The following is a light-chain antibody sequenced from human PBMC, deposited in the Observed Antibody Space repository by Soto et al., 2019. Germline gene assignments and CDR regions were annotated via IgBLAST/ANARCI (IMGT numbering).Light chain of an antibody. J-gene: IGKJ4*01. CDR3: QQCAGSPLT. CDR2: EGS. Sequence: EIVLTQSPATLSLSPGERATLSFRASQSVSSNYIAWYQQKPGQAPRLLIYEGSYRDTGVPDRFSGSGSGTDFTLTISRLEPEDFAVYFCQQCAGSPLTFGGGTKVDI. CDR1: QSVSSNY. V-gene: IGKV3-20*01.